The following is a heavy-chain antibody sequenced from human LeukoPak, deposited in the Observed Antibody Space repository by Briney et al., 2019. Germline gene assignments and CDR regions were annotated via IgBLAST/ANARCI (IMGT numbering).Heavy chain of an antibody. V-gene: IGHV3-30*18. CDR2: ISYDGSNK. D-gene: IGHD5-12*01. CDR1: GFTFSSYG. J-gene: IGHJ6*02. Sequence: PGGSLRLSCAASGFTFSSYGMHWARQAPGKGLEWVAVISYDGSNKYYADSVKGRFTISRDNSKNTLYLQMNSLRAEDTAVYYCAKDRGSGYDYYYYYGMDVWGQGTTVTVSS. CDR3: AKDRGSGYDYYYYYGMDV.